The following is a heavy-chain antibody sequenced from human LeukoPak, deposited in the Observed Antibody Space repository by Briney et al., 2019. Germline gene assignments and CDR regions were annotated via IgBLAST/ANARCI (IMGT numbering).Heavy chain of an antibody. CDR3: ARGALY. J-gene: IGHJ4*02. D-gene: IGHD3-16*01. Sequence: SQTLSLTCTVSGGSISSGSCYWSWIRQPAGKGLEWIGRIYTSGSTNYNPSLKSRVTISVDTSKNQFSLKLSSVTAADTAVYYCARGALYWGQGTLVTVSS. CDR2: IYTSGST. CDR1: GGSISSGSCY. V-gene: IGHV4-61*02.